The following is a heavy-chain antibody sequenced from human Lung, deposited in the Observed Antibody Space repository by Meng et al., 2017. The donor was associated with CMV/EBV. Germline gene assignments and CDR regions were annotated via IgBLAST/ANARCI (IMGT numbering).Heavy chain of an antibody. D-gene: IGHD1-1*01. CDR2: ISYDGKDK. Sequence: GESXKISCEASGFTFSRFSLHWVRQAPGKGLEWVAVISYDGKDKHYADSVKGQFTISRDNYKSTLYLQMNSLRPEDTAVYYCTKNYNPKPLYYYGVDVWGRGXTVTVSS. CDR3: TKNYNPKPLYYYGVDV. V-gene: IGHV3-30-3*02. J-gene: IGHJ6*02. CDR1: GFTFSRFS.